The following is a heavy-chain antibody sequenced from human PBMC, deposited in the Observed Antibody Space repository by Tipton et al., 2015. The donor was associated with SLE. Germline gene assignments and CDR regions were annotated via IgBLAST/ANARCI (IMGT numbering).Heavy chain of an antibody. CDR1: GGSLTHYF. D-gene: IGHD2-15*01. Sequence: TLSLTCTVSGGSLTHYFWSWIRQPAGNVLEWLGRIYTSVTYTSTITDYNPSLNSRVSMSADTSKNQFSLKLSSVTAADTALYYCARVAATDWYFDLWGLGTLVTVSS. J-gene: IGHJ2*01. CDR2: IYTSVTYTSTIT. CDR3: ARVAATDWYFDL. V-gene: IGHV4-4*07.